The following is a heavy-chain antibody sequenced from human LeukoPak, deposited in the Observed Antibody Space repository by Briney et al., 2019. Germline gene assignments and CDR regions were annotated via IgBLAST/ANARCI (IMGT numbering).Heavy chain of an antibody. V-gene: IGHV4-34*01. Sequence: SETLSLTCAVYGGSFSGYYWSWIRQPPGKGLEWIGEINHSGSTNYNPSLKSRVTISVDTSKNQFPLKLSSVTAADTAVYYCARGPRLMVRGVISFWGQGTLVTVSS. CDR3: ARGPRLMVRGVISF. CDR2: INHSGST. CDR1: GGSFSGYY. D-gene: IGHD3-10*01. J-gene: IGHJ4*02.